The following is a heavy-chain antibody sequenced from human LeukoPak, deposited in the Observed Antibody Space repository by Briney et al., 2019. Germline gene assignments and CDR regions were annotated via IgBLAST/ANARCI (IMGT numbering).Heavy chain of an antibody. CDR3: ARGRYDFWSGYYYYFDY. D-gene: IGHD3-3*01. Sequence: SQTLSLTCAVSGYSISSGYYWSWIRQPPGKGLEWIGYIYYSGSTYYIPSLMSRVTISVDTSKNQFSLKLSSVTAADTAVYYCARGRYDFWSGYYYYFDYWGQGTLVTVSS. CDR2: IYYSGST. V-gene: IGHV4-30-4*08. J-gene: IGHJ4*02. CDR1: GYSISSGYY.